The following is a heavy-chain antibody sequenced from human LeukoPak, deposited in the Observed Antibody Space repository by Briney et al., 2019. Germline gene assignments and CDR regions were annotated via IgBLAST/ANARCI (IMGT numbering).Heavy chain of an antibody. CDR2: IYYSGST. V-gene: IGHV4-59*01. Sequence: SETLSLTCTVSGGSISSYYWSWIRQPPGKGLEWIGYIYYSGSTNYNPSLKSRVTISVDTSKNQFSLKLSSVTAADTAVYYCARATGIRTYYFDWWGQGTLVTVPS. CDR1: GGSISSYY. D-gene: IGHD3-10*01. CDR3: ARATGIRTYYFDW. J-gene: IGHJ4*02.